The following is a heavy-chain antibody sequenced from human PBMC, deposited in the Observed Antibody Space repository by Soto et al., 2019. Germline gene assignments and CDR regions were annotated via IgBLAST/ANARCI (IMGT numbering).Heavy chain of an antibody. Sequence: PSETLSLTCTVSGGSISSYYWSWIRQPPGKGLEWIGYIYYSGSTNYNPSLKSRVTISVDTSKNQFSLKLSSVTAADTAVYYCARHPDRRLRGTFDPWGQGTLVTVSS. V-gene: IGHV4-59*08. J-gene: IGHJ5*02. CDR3: ARHPDRRLRGTFDP. CDR1: GGSISSYY. D-gene: IGHD5-12*01. CDR2: IYYSGST.